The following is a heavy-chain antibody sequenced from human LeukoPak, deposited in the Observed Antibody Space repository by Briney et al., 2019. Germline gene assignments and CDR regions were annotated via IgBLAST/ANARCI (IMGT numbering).Heavy chain of an antibody. J-gene: IGHJ6*02. V-gene: IGHV1-8*01. CDR3: ANLGYCSGGSCYGPFRPMDV. CDR1: GYTFTSYD. D-gene: IGHD2-15*01. CDR2: MNPNSGNT. Sequence: ASVTVSCKASGYTFTSYDIKWVRQATGQGLEWMGWMNPNSGNTGYAQKFQGRVTMTRNTSISTAYMELSSLRSEDTAVYYCANLGYCSGGSCYGPFRPMDVWGQGTTVTVSS.